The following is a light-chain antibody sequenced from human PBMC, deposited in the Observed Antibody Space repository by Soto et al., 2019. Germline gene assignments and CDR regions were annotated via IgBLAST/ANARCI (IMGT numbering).Light chain of an antibody. Sequence: EIALTQSPATLSLSPGEGATLSCRASHSVSRYLAWYQQRPGQAPRLLIYDTSNRATGIPARFSGSGSGTDFTLTISSLEPEDFAVYYYQQRNNWPWTFGGGTKVEIK. CDR2: DTS. CDR3: QQRNNWPWT. V-gene: IGKV3-11*01. CDR1: HSVSRY. J-gene: IGKJ4*01.